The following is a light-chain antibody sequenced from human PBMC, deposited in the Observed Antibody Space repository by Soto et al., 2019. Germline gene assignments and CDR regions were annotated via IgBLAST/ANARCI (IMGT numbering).Light chain of an antibody. Sequence: QSALTQPASVSGSPGQSITISCTGTSSDVGGYNYVSWYQQHPGKAPKLMIYEVNNRPSGVSNRFSGSKSGNTASLTISGLQAADEADYYCSSYTSSSTLVFGGGTKVTVL. J-gene: IGLJ2*01. V-gene: IGLV2-14*01. CDR2: EVN. CDR3: SSYTSSSTLV. CDR1: SSDVGGYNY.